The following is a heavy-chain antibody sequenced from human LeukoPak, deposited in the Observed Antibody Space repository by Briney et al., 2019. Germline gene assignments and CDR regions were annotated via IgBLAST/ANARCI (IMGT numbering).Heavy chain of an antibody. J-gene: IGHJ4*02. CDR1: EFIFRNYA. V-gene: IGHV3-23*01. D-gene: IGHD4-11*01. Sequence: GGSLRLSCVASEFIFRNYAMGWVRQAPGRGLEWVSAISGSGGTTSYADSVKGRFTISRDNSGETLYLQMHSLRAEDTALYYCAKDVDYSLGVGGFDLWGPGTLVTVSS. CDR3: AKDVDYSLGVGGFDL. CDR2: ISGSGGTT.